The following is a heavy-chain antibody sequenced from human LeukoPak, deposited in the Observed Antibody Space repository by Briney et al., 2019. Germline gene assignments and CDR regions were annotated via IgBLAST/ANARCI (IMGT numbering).Heavy chain of an antibody. V-gene: IGHV3-9*01. CDR3: AKDIGRGYSYGAPDY. J-gene: IGHJ4*02. CDR1: GFTFDDYA. Sequence: GGSLRLSCAASGFTFDDYAMHWVRQAPGKGLEWVSGISWNSGSIGYADSVKGRFTISRDSAKNSLYLQMNSLRAEDTALYYCAKDIGRGYSYGAPDYWGQGTLVTVSS. CDR2: ISWNSGSI. D-gene: IGHD5-18*01.